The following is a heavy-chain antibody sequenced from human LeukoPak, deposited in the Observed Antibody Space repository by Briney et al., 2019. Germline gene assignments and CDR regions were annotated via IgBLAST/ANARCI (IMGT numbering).Heavy chain of an antibody. V-gene: IGHV3-30-3*01. D-gene: IGHD6-19*01. CDR3: ARLDLYSSGWFYGMDV. Sequence: GGSLRLSCAASGFTFSSYAMHWVRQAPGKGLEWVAVISYDGSNKYYADSVKGPFTISRDNSKNTLYLQMNSLRAEDTAVYYCARLDLYSSGWFYGMDVWGQGTTVTVSS. CDR2: ISYDGSNK. J-gene: IGHJ6*02. CDR1: GFTFSSYA.